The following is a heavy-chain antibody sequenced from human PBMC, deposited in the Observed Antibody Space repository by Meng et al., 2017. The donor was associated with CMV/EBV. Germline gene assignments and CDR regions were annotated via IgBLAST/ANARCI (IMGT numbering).Heavy chain of an antibody. CDR1: GFTVSSHY. D-gene: IGHD3-22*01. CDR2: IYSGGST. Sequence: GSLRLSCAASGFTVSSHYMSWVRQAPGKGLEWVSVIYSGGSTYYADSVKGRFTISRDNSKNTLYLQMNSLRAEDTAVYYCAREPGYYDSSGYSNDYWGQGTLVTVSS. CDR3: AREPGYYDSSGYSNDY. J-gene: IGHJ4*02. V-gene: IGHV3-66*02.